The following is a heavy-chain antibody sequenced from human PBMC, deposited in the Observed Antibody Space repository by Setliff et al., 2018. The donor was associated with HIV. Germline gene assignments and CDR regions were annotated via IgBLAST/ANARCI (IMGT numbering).Heavy chain of an antibody. CDR1: GGSISSYY. Sequence: SETLSLTCTVSGGSISSYYWSWIRQPAGKGLEWIGRIYTSGSTNYNPSLKSRVTMSVDTSKNQFSLKLSSVTAADTAVYYCARGSRGDYGDYGAFIRYFDLWGRGTLVTVSS. J-gene: IGHJ2*01. CDR2: IYTSGST. V-gene: IGHV4-4*07. D-gene: IGHD4-17*01. CDR3: ARGSRGDYGDYGAFIRYFDL.